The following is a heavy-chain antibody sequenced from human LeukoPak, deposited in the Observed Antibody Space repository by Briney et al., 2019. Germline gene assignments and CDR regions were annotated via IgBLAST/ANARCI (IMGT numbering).Heavy chain of an antibody. V-gene: IGHV3-11*01. Sequence: AGSLRLSCAASGFTFSDYYMSWIRQAPGKGLEWLSYISSSSHTRYYADSVKGRFTISRDNAKNSLYLQMNSLRAEDTAVYYCASAVAGTRNFDYWGQGTLVTVSS. CDR1: GFTFSDYY. D-gene: IGHD6-19*01. J-gene: IGHJ4*02. CDR3: ASAVAGTRNFDY. CDR2: ISSSSHTR.